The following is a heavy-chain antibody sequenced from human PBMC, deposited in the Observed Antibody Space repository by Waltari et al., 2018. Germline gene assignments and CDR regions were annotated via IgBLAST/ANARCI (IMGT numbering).Heavy chain of an antibody. CDR1: GSHLTYKKLS. CDR2: ISSSDEK. Sequence: QVTLKESGPVLVKPKETLPLPSTAPGSHLTYKKLSVSWLRHSPGKAPEWLAHISSSDEKSYSPSLKSRLTISKDTSKRQVVLIMTNMDPVDTATYHCARIYRSSSYYGMDVWGQGTTVTVSS. CDR3: ARIYRSSSYYGMDV. J-gene: IGHJ6*02. V-gene: IGHV2-26*01. D-gene: IGHD6-6*01.